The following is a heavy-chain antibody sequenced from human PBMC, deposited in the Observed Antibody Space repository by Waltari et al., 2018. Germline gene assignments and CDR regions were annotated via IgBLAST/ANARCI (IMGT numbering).Heavy chain of an antibody. CDR3: ARIYGDAAYAFDI. D-gene: IGHD4-17*01. CDR1: GFTFSSYS. V-gene: IGHV3-21*01. CDR2: ISSSSSYI. J-gene: IGHJ3*02. Sequence: EVQLVESGGGLVKPGGSLRLSCAASGFTFSSYSMNWVRQAPGKGLEWVSSISSSSSYIYYADSVKGRFTISRDNAKNSLYLQMNSLRAEDTAVYYCARIYGDAAYAFDIWGQGTMVTVSS.